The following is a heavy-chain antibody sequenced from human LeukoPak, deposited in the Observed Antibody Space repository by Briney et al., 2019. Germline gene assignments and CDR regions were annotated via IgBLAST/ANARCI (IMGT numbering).Heavy chain of an antibody. J-gene: IGHJ4*02. Sequence: GGSLRLSCAASGFTFSSYSMNWVRQAPGKGLEWVSSISSSSYIYYADSVKGRFTISRDNAKNSLYLQMNSLRVEDTAVYYCARDVLSGSYETPFDYWGQGTLVTVSS. D-gene: IGHD1-26*01. CDR2: ISSSSYI. CDR3: ARDVLSGSYETPFDY. V-gene: IGHV3-21*01. CDR1: GFTFSSYS.